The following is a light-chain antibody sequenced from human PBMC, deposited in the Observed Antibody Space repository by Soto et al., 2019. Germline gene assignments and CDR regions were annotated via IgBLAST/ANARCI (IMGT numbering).Light chain of an antibody. CDR2: ANN. CDR3: QSYDNSLNARV. J-gene: IGLJ3*02. V-gene: IGLV1-40*01. Sequence: QLVLTQPPSVSGAPGQRVTISCIGSSSNIGAHYDVHWYQQLPGTAPKLLIYANNNRPSGVPDRFSGSKSATSASLAITGLQAEDEADYYCQSYDNSLNARVFGGGTKLTVL. CDR1: SSNIGAHYD.